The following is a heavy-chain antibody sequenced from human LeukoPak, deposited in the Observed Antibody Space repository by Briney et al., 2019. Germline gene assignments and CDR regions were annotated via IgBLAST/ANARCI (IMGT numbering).Heavy chain of an antibody. Sequence: SETLSLTCTVSGGSVSSGSYYWSWIRQPPGKGLEWIGYIYYSRSTNYNPSLKSRVTISVDTSKNQFSLKLSSVTAADTAVYYCATWIQLHRDNFDYWGQGTLVTVSS. CDR2: IYYSRST. D-gene: IGHD5-18*01. CDR1: GGSVSSGSYY. CDR3: ATWIQLHRDNFDY. J-gene: IGHJ4*02. V-gene: IGHV4-61*01.